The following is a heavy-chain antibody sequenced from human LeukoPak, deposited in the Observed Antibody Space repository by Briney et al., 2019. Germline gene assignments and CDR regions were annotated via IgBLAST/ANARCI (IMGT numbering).Heavy chain of an antibody. CDR1: GYTFTSYG. D-gene: IGHD6-19*01. V-gene: IGHV1-18*01. CDR3: ARDSSGWSTNWFDP. J-gene: IGHJ5*02. CDR2: ISAYNGNT. Sequence: ASVKVSCKASGYTFTSYGISWVRQAPGQRLEGMGWISAYNGNTNYAQKLQGRVTMTTDTSTSTAYMELRSLRSDDTPVYYCARDSSGWSTNWFDPWGQGTLVTVSS.